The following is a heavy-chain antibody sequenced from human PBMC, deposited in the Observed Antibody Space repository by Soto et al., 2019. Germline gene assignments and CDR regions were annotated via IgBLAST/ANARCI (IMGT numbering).Heavy chain of an antibody. Sequence: PSDTLSLTCTVSGGSISSYYWSWFRQSPGKRMEWIGYVHHSWGSSYNPSLQSRVAISLDTSKSQFSLKVTSVTATDTAVYYCARQGFGPLDGLVDVWGQGTTVTVSS. CDR3: ARQGFGPLDGLVDV. CDR1: GGSISSYY. J-gene: IGHJ6*02. CDR2: VHHSWGS. V-gene: IGHV4-59*08. D-gene: IGHD3-10*01.